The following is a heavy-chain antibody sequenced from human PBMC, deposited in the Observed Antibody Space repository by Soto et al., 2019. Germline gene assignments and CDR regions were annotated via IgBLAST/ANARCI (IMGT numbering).Heavy chain of an antibody. D-gene: IGHD1-7*01. V-gene: IGHV3-33*01. J-gene: IGHJ4*02. Sequence: QVQLVESGGGVVQPGRSLRLSCAASGFTFSGYGMHWVRQAPGKGLEWVAVLRYDGSNIYYADSVKGRFTISRDNSRKTLNLEMNSRREEDTAVYYCARAGIGGTTFRGYFDYWGQGTLVTVTS. CDR3: ARAGIGGTTFRGYFDY. CDR2: LRYDGSNI. CDR1: GFTFSGYG.